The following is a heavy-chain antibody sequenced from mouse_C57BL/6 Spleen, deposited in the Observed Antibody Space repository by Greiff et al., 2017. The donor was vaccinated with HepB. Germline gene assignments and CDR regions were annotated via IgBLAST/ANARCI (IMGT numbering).Heavy chain of an antibody. D-gene: IGHD1-1*01. V-gene: IGHV1-9*01. CDR2: ILPGSGST. Sequence: VQLQQSGAELMKPGASVKLSCKATGYTFTGYWIEWVKQRPGHGLEWIGEILPGSGSTNYNEKFKGKATFTADTSSNTAYMQLSSLTTEDSAIYYCARIAYYYGSSPVYFDYWGQGTTLTVSS. CDR1: GYTFTGYW. J-gene: IGHJ2*01. CDR3: ARIAYYYGSSPVYFDY.